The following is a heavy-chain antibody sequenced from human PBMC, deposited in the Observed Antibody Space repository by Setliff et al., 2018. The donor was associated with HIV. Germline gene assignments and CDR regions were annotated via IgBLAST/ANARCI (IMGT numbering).Heavy chain of an antibody. CDR3: ARETNASGSLTAYWYFDL. CDR1: GGSISSGDYY. Sequence: SETLSLTCTVSGGSISSGDYYWTWIRQPPGKGLEWIGYIYNSGSTYYEPSLRGRVTISIDKNQFSLKLNSVTAADTAVYHCARETNASGSLTAYWYFDLWGRGTLVTVSS. D-gene: IGHD3-10*01. V-gene: IGHV4-30-4*08. CDR2: IYNSGST. J-gene: IGHJ2*01.